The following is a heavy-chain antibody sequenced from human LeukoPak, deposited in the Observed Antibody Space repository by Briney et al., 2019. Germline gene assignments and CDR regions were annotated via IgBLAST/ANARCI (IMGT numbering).Heavy chain of an antibody. CDR3: ASGSYSNGFDY. V-gene: IGHV4-59*01. D-gene: IGHD4-11*01. J-gene: IGHJ4*02. Sequence: PSETLSLTCTVSGDSLNSYYWTWIRQPPGEGLQWIGYIFYSGSSNYNASLRSRVAISVDTSKNQFSLKLTSVTAAVTAVYYCASGSYSNGFDYWGQGTLVTVSS. CDR2: IFYSGSS. CDR1: GDSLNSYY.